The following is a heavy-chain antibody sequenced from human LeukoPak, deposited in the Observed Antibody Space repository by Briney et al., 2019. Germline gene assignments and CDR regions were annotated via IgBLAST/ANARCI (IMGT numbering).Heavy chain of an antibody. CDR1: GFTFSYFD. CDR2: ITVSGGST. CDR3: AKRGNPAVGHHYLDV. V-gene: IGHV3-23*01. D-gene: IGHD2-2*01. J-gene: IGHJ6*03. Sequence: TGGSLRLSCAAYGFTFSYFDMSWVRQAPGKGLVWVASITVSGGSTFYAHTVKGRFTISRDNSKSTLYLQMNSLSAEDTAVYYCAKRGNPAVGHHYLDVWGKGTTVSVSS.